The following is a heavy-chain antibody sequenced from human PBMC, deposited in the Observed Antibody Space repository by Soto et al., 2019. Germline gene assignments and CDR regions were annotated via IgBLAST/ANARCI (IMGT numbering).Heavy chain of an antibody. CDR2: IHPSSGVT. J-gene: IGHJ4*02. V-gene: IGHV1-2*02. D-gene: IGHD1-1*01. Sequence: VSVKVSCKASGYTFTDYYIHWVRQSPGQGLEWMGWIHPSSGVTKFPQKFQGRVIMTRDTSISTIYMELSRLTSDDTAVYYCARAGLTTLELAIIYWGQGTLVTVSS. CDR3: ARAGLTTLELAIIY. CDR1: GYTFTDYY.